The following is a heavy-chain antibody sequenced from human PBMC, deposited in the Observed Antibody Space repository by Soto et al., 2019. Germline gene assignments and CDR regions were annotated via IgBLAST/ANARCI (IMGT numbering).Heavy chain of an antibody. J-gene: IGHJ2*01. CDR2: ISYDGKQT. CDR1: GVTFKDYG. V-gene: IGHV3-30*03. D-gene: IGHD3-16*01. Sequence: QVQLVESGGGVAQPGRSLRLSCGAPGVTFKDYGMHWVRQAPGKGLEWVAVISYDGKQTYYADSVKGRFTISKDKSKGTLFLHMNSLRVDGKAVYYCARDGWGSNCYFDFWGRGTPVTVSS. CDR3: ARDGWGSNCYFDF.